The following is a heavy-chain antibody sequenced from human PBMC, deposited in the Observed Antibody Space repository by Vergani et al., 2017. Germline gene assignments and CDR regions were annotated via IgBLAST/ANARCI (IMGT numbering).Heavy chain of an antibody. CDR3: AKDYYDSSGYYNWFDP. CDR2: ISYDGSNK. J-gene: IGHJ5*02. Sequence: QVQLVESGGGVVQPGRSLRLSCAASGFTFSSYGMHWVRQAPGKGLEWVAVISYDGSNKYYADSVKGRFTISRDNSKNTLYLQMNSLRAEDTAMYYCAKDYYDSSGYYNWFDPWGQGTLVTVSS. CDR1: GFTFSSYG. V-gene: IGHV3-30*18. D-gene: IGHD3-22*01.